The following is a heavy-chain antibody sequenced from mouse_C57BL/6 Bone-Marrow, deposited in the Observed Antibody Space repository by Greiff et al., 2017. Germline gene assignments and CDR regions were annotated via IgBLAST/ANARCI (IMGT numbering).Heavy chain of an antibody. V-gene: IGHV1-5*01. J-gene: IGHJ2*01. CDR2: IYPGNSDT. D-gene: IGHD2-4*01. CDR1: GYTFTSYW. Sequence: VQLQQSGTVLARPGASVKMSCKTSGYTFTSYWMHWVKQRPGQGLEWIGAIYPGNSDTSYNQKFKGKAKLTAVTSASTAYMELSSLTHEDSAVYYCTPYDYDDGDYWGQGTTLTVSS. CDR3: TPYDYDDGDY.